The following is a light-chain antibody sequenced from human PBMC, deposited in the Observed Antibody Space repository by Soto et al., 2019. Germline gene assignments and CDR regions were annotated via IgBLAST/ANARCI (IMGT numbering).Light chain of an antibody. J-gene: IGKJ2*01. CDR1: QSVASH. Sequence: DIQMTQSPSSLSASVGDRITISCRASQSVASHLNWYQQKPGKAPDLLIYAASSLQSGVPRRFTGSGSGTDFTLTISSLQSEDFATYWCQQTYTIPYTFGQGTKLEIK. CDR2: AAS. V-gene: IGKV1-39*01. CDR3: QQTYTIPYT.